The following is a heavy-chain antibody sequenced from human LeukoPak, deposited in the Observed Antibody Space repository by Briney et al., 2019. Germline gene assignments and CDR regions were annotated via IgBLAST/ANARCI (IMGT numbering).Heavy chain of an antibody. D-gene: IGHD3-10*01. CDR1: GYTFTSYG. J-gene: IGHJ6*03. CDR3: ARGLSSLVRGYMDV. CDR2: ISAYNGYT. V-gene: IGHV1-18*01. Sequence: GASVKVSCKASGYTFTSYGISWVRQAPGQGLEWMGWISAYNGYTNYAQKLQGRVTITTDTSTSTAYMELSSPRSEDTAVYYCARGLSSLVRGYMDVWGKGTTVTISS.